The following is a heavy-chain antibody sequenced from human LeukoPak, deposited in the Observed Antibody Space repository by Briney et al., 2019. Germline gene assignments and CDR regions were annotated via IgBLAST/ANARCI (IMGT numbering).Heavy chain of an antibody. D-gene: IGHD2-2*01. CDR2: ISSTSTSI. Sequence: GGSLRLSCAASGFTFSTYNMNWVRQAPGKGLEWVSSISSTSTSIYYADSVKGRFTISRDNGKNSLYLQMDSLRAEDTAVYYCARGPRVGYCSSSTCQGGYNYFDPWGQGTLVTVTS. CDR3: ARGPRVGYCSSSTCQGGYNYFDP. V-gene: IGHV3-21*01. CDR1: GFTFSTYN. J-gene: IGHJ5*02.